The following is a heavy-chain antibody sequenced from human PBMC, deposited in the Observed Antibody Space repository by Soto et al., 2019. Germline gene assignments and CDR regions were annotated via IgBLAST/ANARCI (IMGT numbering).Heavy chain of an antibody. CDR1: GDTFTSYY. Sequence: GASVKVSCKASGDTFTSYYMHWVRQAPGQGLEWMGIINPSGGTSYAQKFQGRVTMTTDTSTSTAYMELRSLRSDDTAVYYCASNYLYYYGSGNTNYYGMDVWGQGTTVTVSS. J-gene: IGHJ6*02. V-gene: IGHV1-46*01. CDR2: INPSGGT. CDR3: ASNYLYYYGSGNTNYYGMDV. D-gene: IGHD3-10*01.